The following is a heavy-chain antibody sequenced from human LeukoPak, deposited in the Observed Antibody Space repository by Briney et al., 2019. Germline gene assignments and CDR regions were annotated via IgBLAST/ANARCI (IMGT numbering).Heavy chain of an antibody. Sequence: GGSLRLSCAASGFTFSSYAMHWVRQAPGKGLEWVAVISYDGSTKYYADSVKGRFTISRDNAKNSLYLQMNSLRAEDTAVYYCARVEGAADLDYWGQGTLVTVSS. D-gene: IGHD1-1*01. CDR3: ARVEGAADLDY. CDR2: ISYDGSTK. CDR1: GFTFSSYA. J-gene: IGHJ4*02. V-gene: IGHV3-30-3*01.